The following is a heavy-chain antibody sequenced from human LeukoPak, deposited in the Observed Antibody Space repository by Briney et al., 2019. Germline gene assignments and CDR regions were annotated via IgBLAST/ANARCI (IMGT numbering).Heavy chain of an antibody. D-gene: IGHD4-17*01. CDR1: GFTVSSNY. Sequence: GGSLRLSCAASGFTVSSNYMSWVRQAPGKGLEWVSVIYSGGSTYYADSVKGRFTISRDNSKNTLYLQMNSLRAEDTAVYYCARAAVTTMNAFDIWGQGTMVTVSS. CDR2: IYSGGST. J-gene: IGHJ3*02. V-gene: IGHV3-66*02. CDR3: ARAAVTTMNAFDI.